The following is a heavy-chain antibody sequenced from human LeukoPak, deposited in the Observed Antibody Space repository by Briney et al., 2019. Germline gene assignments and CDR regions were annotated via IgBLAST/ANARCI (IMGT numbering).Heavy chain of an antibody. CDR3: ARGNNYGDFFDF. CDR1: GGSFSEYY. V-gene: IGHV4-34*01. D-gene: IGHD4-17*01. J-gene: IGHJ4*02. CDR2: INHSGSP. Sequence: KPSESLSLTCAVYGGSFSEYYWSWIRQPPGKGLEWIGEINHSGSPNYNPSLKSRVTISADPSKNQFSLKLSSVTAADTAIYYCARGNNYGDFFDFWGQGTLVPVSS.